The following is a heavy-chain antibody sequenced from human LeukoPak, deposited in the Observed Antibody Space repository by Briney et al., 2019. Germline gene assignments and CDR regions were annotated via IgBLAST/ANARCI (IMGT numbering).Heavy chain of an antibody. V-gene: IGHV4-59*01. CDR2: ICYSGST. J-gene: IGHJ4*02. Sequence: SETLSLTCTVSGGSISSYYWSWIRQPPGKGLEWIGYICYSGSTNYNPSLKSRVTISVDTSKNQFSLKLSSVTAADTAVYYCARARGSGSYSFDYWGQGTLVTVSS. CDR3: ARARGSGSYSFDY. CDR1: GGSISSYY. D-gene: IGHD1-26*01.